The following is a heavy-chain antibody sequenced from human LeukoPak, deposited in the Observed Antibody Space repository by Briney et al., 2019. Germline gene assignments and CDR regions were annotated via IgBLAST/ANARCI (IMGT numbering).Heavy chain of an antibody. CDR1: GYTFTAYY. V-gene: IGHV1-2*04. D-gene: IGHD3-22*01. CDR3: ARRCDTSSYYTYYFDY. Sequence: ASVKVSCKASGYTFTAYYIHWVRQAPGQGLEWMGWINPNSGGTNYAQKFQGWVTMTRDTSISTAYMELSRLRSDDTAVYFCARRCDTSSYYTYYFDYWGQGTLVTVSS. J-gene: IGHJ4*02. CDR2: INPNSGGT.